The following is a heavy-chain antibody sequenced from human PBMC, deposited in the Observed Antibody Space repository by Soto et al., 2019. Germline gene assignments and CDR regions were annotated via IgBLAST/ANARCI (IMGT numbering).Heavy chain of an antibody. CDR3: ARDSSSDFWSGYMPITNYYYGMDV. J-gene: IGHJ6*02. D-gene: IGHD3-3*01. V-gene: IGHV3-33*01. CDR2: IWYDGSNK. CDR1: GFTFSSYG. Sequence: GGSLRLSCAASGFTFSSYGMHWVRQAPGKGLEWVAVIWYDGSNKYYADSVKGRFTISRDNSKNTLYLQMNSLRAEDTAVYYCARDSSSDFWSGYMPITNYYYGMDVWGQGTTVTVSS.